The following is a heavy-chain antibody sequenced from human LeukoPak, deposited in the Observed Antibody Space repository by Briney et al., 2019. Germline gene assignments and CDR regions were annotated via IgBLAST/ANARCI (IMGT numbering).Heavy chain of an antibody. Sequence: PSETLSLTCSVSGGSVSSSSYFWAWIRQPPGKGLQWIGYIYYSGSTNYNPSLKSRVTISVDTSKNQFSLKLNSVTAADAAVYYCARSLYYYDSSGYQYYFDYWGQGTLVTVSS. V-gene: IGHV4-61*01. CDR1: GGSVSSSSYF. J-gene: IGHJ4*02. CDR3: ARSLYYYDSSGYQYYFDY. D-gene: IGHD3-22*01. CDR2: IYYSGST.